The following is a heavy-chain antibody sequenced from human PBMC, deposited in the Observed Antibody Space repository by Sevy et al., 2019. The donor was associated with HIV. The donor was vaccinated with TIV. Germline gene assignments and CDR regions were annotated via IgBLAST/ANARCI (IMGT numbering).Heavy chain of an antibody. Sequence: GGSLRLSCTASGFTFSSFGIHWVRQAPGKGLEWVALMWYDGNNKYYADSVKGRFTISRDSSKNTLNLQMNNLRAEDTAVYYCARGPSLIVAGAAGYLDYWGQGTLVTVSS. J-gene: IGHJ4*02. D-gene: IGHD2-21*01. CDR3: ARGPSLIVAGAAGYLDY. CDR1: GFTFSSFG. V-gene: IGHV3-33*01. CDR2: MWYDGNNK.